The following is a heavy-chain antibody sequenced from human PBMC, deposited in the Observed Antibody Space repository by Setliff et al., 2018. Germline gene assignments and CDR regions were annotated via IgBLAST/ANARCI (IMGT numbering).Heavy chain of an antibody. D-gene: IGHD3-10*01. CDR1: GGSISSSSYY. CDR3: AIVVFTMLQGVLGQ. CDR2: VYFSGYT. V-gene: IGHV4-39*07. J-gene: IGHJ1*01. Sequence: PETLSLTCTVSGGSISSSSYYWGWIRQPPGKGLEWLGSVYFSGYTYYNPSLSGRVTISIDTSKNQFSLRLTSVTAADTAVYYCAIVVFTMLQGVLGQWGQGTLVTVSS.